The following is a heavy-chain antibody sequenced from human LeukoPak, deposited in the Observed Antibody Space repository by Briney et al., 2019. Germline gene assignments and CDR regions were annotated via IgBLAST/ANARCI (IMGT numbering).Heavy chain of an antibody. J-gene: IGHJ4*02. Sequence: PSETLSLTCTVSGGSISSSSYYWSWIRQPPGKGLEWIGEINHSGSTNYNPSLKSRVTISVDTSKNQFSLKLSSVTAADTAVYYCARGRAARGFSYWGQGTLVTVSS. CDR3: ARGRAARGFSY. D-gene: IGHD6-13*01. V-gene: IGHV4-39*07. CDR2: INHSGST. CDR1: GGSISSSSYY.